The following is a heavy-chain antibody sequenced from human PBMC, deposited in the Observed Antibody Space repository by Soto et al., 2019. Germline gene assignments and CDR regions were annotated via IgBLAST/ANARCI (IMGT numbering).Heavy chain of an antibody. J-gene: IGHJ6*02. D-gene: IGHD3-10*01. V-gene: IGHV4-59*08. CDR2: VHHSWGS. Sequence: QVQLQESGPGLVKPSETLSLSCTVSGGSISSYYWSWFRQSPGKRMEWIGYVHHSWGSSYNPSLLSGVAISLDTSKSQFSLKVTSVTATDTAVYYCARQGFGPLHGLVDVWGQGTTVTVSS. CDR3: ARQGFGPLHGLVDV. CDR1: GGSISSYY.